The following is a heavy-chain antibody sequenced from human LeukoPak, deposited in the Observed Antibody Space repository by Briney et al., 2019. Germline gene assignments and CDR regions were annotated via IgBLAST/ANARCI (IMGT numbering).Heavy chain of an antibody. J-gene: IGHJ4*01. D-gene: IGHD2-8*01. CDR1: GGIFNSYA. CDR2: IIPKSATT. Sequence: SVKVSCKASGGIFNSYAISWVRQAPGQGLEWMGAIIPKSATTNYAQRFQGRATFTADEGTTTVYMELGGLTSGDTAIYFCATAPLGYCTHGVCYTNDFWGQGTLITVSS. CDR3: ATAPLGYCTHGVCYTNDF. V-gene: IGHV1-69*13.